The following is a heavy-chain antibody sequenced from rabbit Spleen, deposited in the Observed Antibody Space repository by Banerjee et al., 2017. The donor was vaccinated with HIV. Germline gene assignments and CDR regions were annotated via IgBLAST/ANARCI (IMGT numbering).Heavy chain of an antibody. CDR3: ARSGDDYYDPDLLDL. D-gene: IGHD2-1*01. Sequence: QEQLEESGGDLVKPEGSLTITCTASGFSFSSSDWICWVRQAPGKGLEWIACIYAGSSGSTYYASWAIGRFTISKSSSTTVDLKVTSLTAADTATYFCARSGDDYYDPDLLDLWGPGTLVTV. V-gene: IGHV1S45*01. J-gene: IGHJ5*01. CDR1: GFSFSSSDW. CDR2: IYAGSSGST.